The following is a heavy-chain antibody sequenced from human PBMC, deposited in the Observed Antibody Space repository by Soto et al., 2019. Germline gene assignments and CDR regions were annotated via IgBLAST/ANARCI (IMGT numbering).Heavy chain of an antibody. V-gene: IGHV3-23*01. J-gene: IGHJ4*02. CDR3: AKVGTMGVFQH. D-gene: IGHD1-26*01. CDR2: ITFSGAYT. Sequence: RLSCAASGFTFSSFAMSWVRQAPGKGLEWLSGITFSGAYTYYADSGKGRFTISRDNSKNTLYLEMNSLRAEDTALYYRAKVGTMGVFQHWGQGALGTVSS. CDR1: GFTFSSFA.